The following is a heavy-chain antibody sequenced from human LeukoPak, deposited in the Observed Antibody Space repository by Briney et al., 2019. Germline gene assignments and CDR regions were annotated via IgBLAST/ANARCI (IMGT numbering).Heavy chain of an antibody. D-gene: IGHD3-9*01. CDR1: GYTFTNYG. V-gene: IGHV1-18*04. CDR3: ARVSYDILTGYPGELDY. Sequence: ASVKVSCKASGYTFTNYGISWVRQAPGQGLDWMLRLSGYNGNTNYAQKLQGRVTMTTDTSPSTAYMRLGTPRSDDTALYPWARVSYDILTGYPGELDYWGQATLVTASS. J-gene: IGHJ4*02. CDR2: LSGYNGNT.